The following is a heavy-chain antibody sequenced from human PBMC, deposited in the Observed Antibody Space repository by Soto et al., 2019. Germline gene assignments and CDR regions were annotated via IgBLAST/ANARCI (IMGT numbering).Heavy chain of an antibody. CDR1: GVSVSSGSYY. J-gene: IGHJ4*02. Sequence: PSETLSLTCTVSGVSVSSGSYYWSWIRQHPGRGLEWIGYIYYTGNTYYNPSLKSRLAISVDTSKNQFSLKLTSVTAADTAVYYCARDTRSDYYHDHWCQGTLVTVSS. D-gene: IGHD3-3*01. V-gene: IGHV4-31*03. CDR2: IYYTGNT. CDR3: ARDTRSDYYHDH.